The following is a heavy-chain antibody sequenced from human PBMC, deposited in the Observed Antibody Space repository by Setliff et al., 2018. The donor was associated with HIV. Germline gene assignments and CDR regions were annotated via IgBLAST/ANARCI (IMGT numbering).Heavy chain of an antibody. D-gene: IGHD5-12*01. CDR1: GASIRSYY. CDR3: ARIPWVATLWGGAFDL. Sequence: PSETLSLTCIVSGASIRSYYWAWIRQSPGRGLQYLGHLYYSGSTNYNPSLKSRITMSMDTSKNQFSLQLSSVTAADTAVYYCARIPWVATLWGGAFDLWGHGTMVTVSS. J-gene: IGHJ3*01. V-gene: IGHV4-59*01. CDR2: LYYSGST.